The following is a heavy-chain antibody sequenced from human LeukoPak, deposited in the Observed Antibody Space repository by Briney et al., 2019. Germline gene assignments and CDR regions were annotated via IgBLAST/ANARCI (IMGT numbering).Heavy chain of an antibody. CDR2: ISAYNGNT. D-gene: IGHD2-2*01. CDR3: ARDLCSSTSCPYYYGMDV. V-gene: IGHV1-18*01. CDR1: GYTFTSYG. Sequence: ASVKVSCKASGYTFTSYGISWVRQAPGQGLEWMGWISAYNGNTNYAQKLQGRVTMTTDTSTSTAYMELRSLRPDDTAVYYCARDLCSSTSCPYYYGMDVWGQGTTVTVSS. J-gene: IGHJ6*02.